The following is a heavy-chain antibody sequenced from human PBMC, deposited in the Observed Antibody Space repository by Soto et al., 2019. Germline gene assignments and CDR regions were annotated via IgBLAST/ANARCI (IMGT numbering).Heavy chain of an antibody. CDR3: AREGAASYSYYYGTDV. J-gene: IGHJ6*02. V-gene: IGHV4-30-4*01. CDR2: IYYSGST. CDR1: GGSISSGDSY. D-gene: IGHD3-16*01. Sequence: ASETLSLTCTVSGGSISSGDSYWRWIRQSPGKGLEWIGYIYYSGSTYYNPSLRSRVTISVDTSKNQFSLKLNSVTAADTAVYFCAREGAASYSYYYGTDVWGQGTTVTVSS.